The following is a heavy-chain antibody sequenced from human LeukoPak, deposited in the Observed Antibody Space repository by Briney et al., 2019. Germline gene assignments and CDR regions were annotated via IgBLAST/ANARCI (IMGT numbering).Heavy chain of an antibody. Sequence: TSETLSLTCTVSGGSIRSYYWSWIRQPAGKGLEWIGRIYTSGSTNYNPSLKSRVTMSVDTSKNQFSLKLSSVTAADTAVYYCASLLLWFGERHNWFDPWGQGTLVTVSS. CDR1: GGSIRSYY. J-gene: IGHJ5*02. D-gene: IGHD3-10*01. CDR3: ASLLLWFGERHNWFDP. CDR2: IYTSGST. V-gene: IGHV4-4*07.